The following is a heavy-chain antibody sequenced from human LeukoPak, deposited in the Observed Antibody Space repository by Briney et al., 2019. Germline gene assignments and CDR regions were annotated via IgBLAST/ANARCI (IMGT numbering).Heavy chain of an antibody. D-gene: IGHD5-24*01. J-gene: IGHJ5*02. V-gene: IGHV1-46*01. Sequence: GASVKVTFKGSVYTFTSYGISWVRQAPAQGPEWVGVMSPSGGSTINAQKFKGRDTLTRDISTSTDYLELSRLRSEDTDVYYCARDNSVRDEAWWFNPWGQGTLVTVSS. CDR2: MSPSGGST. CDR1: VYTFTSYG. CDR3: ARDNSVRDEAWWFNP.